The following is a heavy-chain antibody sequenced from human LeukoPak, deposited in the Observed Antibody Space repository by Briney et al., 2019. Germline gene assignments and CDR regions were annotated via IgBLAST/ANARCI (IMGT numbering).Heavy chain of an antibody. CDR1: GFTFSSYS. D-gene: IGHD3-22*01. Sequence: GGSLRLSCAASGFTFSSYSMNWVRQAPGKGLEWVSSISSSSSYIYYADSVKGRFTISRDNAKNSLYLQMNSLRDEDTAVYYCARGITMIVVADDAFDIWGQGTMVTVSS. V-gene: IGHV3-21*01. J-gene: IGHJ3*02. CDR3: ARGITMIVVADDAFDI. CDR2: ISSSSSYI.